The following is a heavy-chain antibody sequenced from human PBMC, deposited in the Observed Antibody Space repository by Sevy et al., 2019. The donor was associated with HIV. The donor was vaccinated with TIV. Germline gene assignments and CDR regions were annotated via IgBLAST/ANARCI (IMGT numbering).Heavy chain of an antibody. CDR3: ARGRGDYYGSGSYKYNWFDP. CDR1: GGSISSGSYY. D-gene: IGHD3-10*01. J-gene: IGHJ5*02. Sequence: SETLSLTCTVSGGSISSGSYYWSWIRQPAGKGLEWIGRIYTSGSTNYNPSLKSRVTISVDTSKNQFSLKLSSVTAADTAVYYGARGRGDYYGSGSYKYNWFDPWGQGTLVTVSS. V-gene: IGHV4-61*02. CDR2: IYTSGST.